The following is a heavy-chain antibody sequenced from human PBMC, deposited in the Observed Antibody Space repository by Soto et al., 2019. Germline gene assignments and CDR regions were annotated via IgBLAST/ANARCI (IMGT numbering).Heavy chain of an antibody. CDR3: ANLLAARGYYYYYMDV. J-gene: IGHJ6*03. CDR2: ISGSGGST. V-gene: IGHV3-23*01. Sequence: GGSLRLSCAASGFTFSSYAMSWVRQAPGKGLEWVSAISGSGGSTYYADSVKGRFTISRDNSKNTLYLQMNSLRAEDTAVYYCANLLAARGYYYYYMDVWGKGTTVTVSS. D-gene: IGHD6-6*01. CDR1: GFTFSSYA.